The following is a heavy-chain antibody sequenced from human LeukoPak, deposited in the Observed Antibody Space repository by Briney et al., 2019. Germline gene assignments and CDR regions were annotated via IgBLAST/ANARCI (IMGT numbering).Heavy chain of an antibody. CDR1: GYTFTSYD. CDR3: ARGLGSSGWYWEGSTGNFDY. CDR2: MNPNSGNT. D-gene: IGHD6-19*01. V-gene: IGHV1-8*01. J-gene: IGHJ4*02. Sequence: ASVKVSCKASGYTFTSYDINWVRQATGQGLEWMGWMNPNSGNTGHAQKFQGRVTMTRNTSISTAYMELSSLRSEDTAVYYCARGLGSSGWYWEGSTGNFDYWGQGTLVTVSS.